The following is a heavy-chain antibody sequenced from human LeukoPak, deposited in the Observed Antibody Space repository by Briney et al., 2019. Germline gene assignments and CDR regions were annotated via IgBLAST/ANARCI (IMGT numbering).Heavy chain of an antibody. Sequence: ASVKVSCKASGYTFTGYDMHWMRQAPGQGLEWMGWINPNSGVTNYAQKFQGRVTMTRDTSITTSYMELRRLSSDDTGVYYCATNYYDTSPWGQGTLVTVSS. CDR1: GYTFTGYD. J-gene: IGHJ5*02. CDR3: ATNYYDTSP. V-gene: IGHV1-2*02. CDR2: INPNSGVT. D-gene: IGHD3-9*01.